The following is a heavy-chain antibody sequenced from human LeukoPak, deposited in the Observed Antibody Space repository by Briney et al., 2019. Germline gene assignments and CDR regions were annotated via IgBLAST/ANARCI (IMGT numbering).Heavy chain of an antibody. Sequence: GGPLRPSCEASGFPFSSFWMPWVRQVPGKGREWVATIKQDGSEKYYVDSVKGRFTISRDNAKNSLYLQMNSLRAEDTAVYYCARDLDSSGYPYYFDYWGQGILITVSS. D-gene: IGHD3-22*01. V-gene: IGHV3-7*01. CDR3: ARDLDSSGYPYYFDY. CDR1: GFPFSSFW. J-gene: IGHJ4*02. CDR2: IKQDGSEK.